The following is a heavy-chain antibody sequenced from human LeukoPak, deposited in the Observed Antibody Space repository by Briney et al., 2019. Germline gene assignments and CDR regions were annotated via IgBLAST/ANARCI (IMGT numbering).Heavy chain of an antibody. Sequence: GGSLRLSCAVSGFTFSSYWMNWVRQAPGKGLEWVANIKQDGSEKDYVDSVKGRFTISRDNAKSSLFLQMNDLRAEDTAVYYCAKGGRGNGEVYWGQGTLVTVSS. J-gene: IGHJ4*02. CDR2: IKQDGSEK. D-gene: IGHD2-8*01. V-gene: IGHV3-7*01. CDR1: GFTFSSYW. CDR3: AKGGRGNGEVY.